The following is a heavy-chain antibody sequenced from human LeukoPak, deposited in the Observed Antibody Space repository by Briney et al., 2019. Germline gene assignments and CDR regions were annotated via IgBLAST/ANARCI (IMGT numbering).Heavy chain of an antibody. CDR2: IYYSGST. J-gene: IGHJ4*02. Sequence: SETLSLTCTVSGGSISSYYWSWIRQPPGKGLEWIGYIYYSGSTDYNPSLKSRVTISVDTSKNQFSLKLSSVTAADTAVYYCARESYDSSGYYDYWGQGTLVTVSS. CDR3: ARESYDSSGYYDY. V-gene: IGHV4-59*01. CDR1: GGSISSYY. D-gene: IGHD3-22*01.